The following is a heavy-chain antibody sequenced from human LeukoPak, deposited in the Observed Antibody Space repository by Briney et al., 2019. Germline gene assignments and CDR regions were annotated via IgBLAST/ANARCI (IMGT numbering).Heavy chain of an antibody. V-gene: IGHV3-33*01. D-gene: IGHD6-6*01. CDR2: IWYDGSNK. CDR3: ARAPVPGRSSYYMDV. J-gene: IGHJ6*03. Sequence: PGWSLRLSCAASGFTFSSYGMHWVRQAPGKGLEWVAVIWYDGSNKYYADSVKGRFTISRDNSKNTLYLQMNSLRAEDTAVYYCARAPVPGRSSYYMDVWGKGTTVTVSS. CDR1: GFTFSSYG.